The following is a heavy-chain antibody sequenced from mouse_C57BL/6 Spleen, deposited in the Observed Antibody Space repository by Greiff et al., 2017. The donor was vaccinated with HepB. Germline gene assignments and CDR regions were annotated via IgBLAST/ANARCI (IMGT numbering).Heavy chain of an antibody. Sequence: VQLKQSGPQLVKPGASVKIPCKASGYTFTDYNMDWVKQSHGKSLEWIGDINPNNGGTIYNQKFKGKATLTVDKSSSTAYMELRSLTSEDTAVYYCARTYSNYLAWFAYWGQGTLVTVSA. J-gene: IGHJ3*01. CDR3: ARTYSNYLAWFAY. CDR1: GYTFTDYN. V-gene: IGHV1-18*01. CDR2: INPNNGGT. D-gene: IGHD2-5*01.